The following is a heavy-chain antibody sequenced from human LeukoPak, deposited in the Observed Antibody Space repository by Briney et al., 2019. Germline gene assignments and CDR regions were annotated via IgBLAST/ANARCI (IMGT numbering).Heavy chain of an antibody. CDR3: AREVVGAIYFDC. V-gene: IGHV3-30-3*01. CDR2: ISYGGSNE. J-gene: IGHJ4*02. D-gene: IGHD1-26*01. Sequence: QPGGSLRLSCAASGCTFSRSAMHWVRQAPGKGLVWLAFISYGGSNEFYADSVKGRFTISRDNSKNTLYLQMNSLRAEDTAVYYCAREVVGAIYFDCWGQGTLVTVSS. CDR1: GCTFSRSA.